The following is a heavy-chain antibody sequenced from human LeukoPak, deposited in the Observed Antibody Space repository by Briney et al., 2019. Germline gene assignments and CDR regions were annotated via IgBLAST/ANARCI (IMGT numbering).Heavy chain of an antibody. Sequence: GGSLRLSCAASGFIFSSYGMHWVRQAPGKGLEWVAFIWNDGINKYYADSVKGRFTISRDNSKNTLYLQMNSLRAEDTAVYYCASWGFGSGSYLTLYGLDVWGQGTTATVSS. J-gene: IGHJ6*02. CDR3: ASWGFGSGSYLTLYGLDV. CDR2: IWNDGINK. CDR1: GFIFSSYG. V-gene: IGHV3-33*01. D-gene: IGHD3-10*01.